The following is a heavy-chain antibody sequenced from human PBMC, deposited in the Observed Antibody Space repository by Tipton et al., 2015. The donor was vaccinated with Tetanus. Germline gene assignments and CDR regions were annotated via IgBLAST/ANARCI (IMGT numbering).Heavy chain of an antibody. Sequence: TLSLTCTVSGVSISNSSHYWGWIRQSPGKGLEWIGSFYYGGSTYYNPSLESRVTISVDTSKNEFSLKLTSVTAADTAVYYCARFRTTVGYWGQGTLVTVSS. CDR3: ARFRTTVGY. J-gene: IGHJ4*02. CDR1: GVSISNSSHY. V-gene: IGHV4-39*01. D-gene: IGHD2/OR15-2a*01. CDR2: FYYGGST.